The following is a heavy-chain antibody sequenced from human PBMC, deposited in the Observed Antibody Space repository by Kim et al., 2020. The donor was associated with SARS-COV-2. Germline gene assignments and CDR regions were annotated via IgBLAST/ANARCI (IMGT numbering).Heavy chain of an antibody. D-gene: IGHD3-10*01. V-gene: IGHV4-34*01. CDR3: ARTAGSGSYYDY. CDR1: GGSFSGYY. Sequence: SETLSLTCAVYGGSFSGYYWSWIRQPPGKGLEWIGEINHSGSTNYNPSLKSRFTISVDTSKNQFSLKLSSVTAADTAVYYCARTAGSGSYYDYWGQGTLVTVSS. J-gene: IGHJ4*02. CDR2: INHSGST.